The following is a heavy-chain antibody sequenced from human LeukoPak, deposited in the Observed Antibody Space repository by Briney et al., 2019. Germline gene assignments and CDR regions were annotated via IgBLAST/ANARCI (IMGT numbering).Heavy chain of an antibody. V-gene: IGHV4-38-2*02. CDR3: ARDPMTITSSSFDY. CDR2: IYHSGNT. J-gene: IGHJ4*02. Sequence: PSETLSLTCTVSGYSISSGYYWGWIRQPPGKGLEWIGRIYHSGNTNYNPSLKSRVTISVDTSKNLFSLKLNSVTAADTAVYYCARDPMTITSSSFDYWGLGTLVTVSS. D-gene: IGHD2-2*01. CDR1: GYSISSGYY.